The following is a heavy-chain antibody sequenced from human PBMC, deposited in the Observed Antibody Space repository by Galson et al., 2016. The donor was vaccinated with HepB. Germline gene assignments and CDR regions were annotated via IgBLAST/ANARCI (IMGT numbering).Heavy chain of an antibody. CDR1: GFTFSSYS. CDR3: ARDLMATIANYFDP. J-gene: IGHJ5*02. Sequence: SLRLSCAASGFTFSSYSMNWVRQAPGKGLEWVSYVDSSGSSIYYADSVKGRFTTSRDNAKNSLYLQMNSLRDEDTALYYWARDLMATIANYFDPWGQGTLVTVSS. CDR2: VDSSGSSI. D-gene: IGHD5-24*01. V-gene: IGHV3-48*02.